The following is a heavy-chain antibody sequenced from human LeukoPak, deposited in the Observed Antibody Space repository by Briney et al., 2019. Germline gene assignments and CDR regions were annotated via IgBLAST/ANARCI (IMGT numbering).Heavy chain of an antibody. D-gene: IGHD1-26*01. Sequence: GRSLRLSCAASGFTFSSYGMHWVRQAPGKGLEWVAVIWYDGSNKYYADSVKGRFTISRDNSKNTLYLQMNSLRAEDAAVYYCAKDPRGSYSRDYYCYMDVWGKGTTVTVSS. CDR2: IWYDGSNK. CDR3: AKDPRGSYSRDYYCYMDV. CDR1: GFTFSSYG. J-gene: IGHJ6*03. V-gene: IGHV3-33*06.